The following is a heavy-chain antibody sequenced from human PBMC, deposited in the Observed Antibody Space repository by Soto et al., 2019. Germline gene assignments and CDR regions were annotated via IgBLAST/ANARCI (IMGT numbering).Heavy chain of an antibody. CDR1: GFSLSSSGVG. D-gene: IGHD3-22*01. CDR2: LYWNDDE. CDR3: AHSQHFYDGSAGYFDF. J-gene: IGHJ4*02. Sequence: SGPTLVNPTQTLTLTCAFSGFSLSSSGVGVGWIRQPPGKALEWLALLYWNDDERYSPSLRSRLSITKDTSKTQVVLTMTNMDPVDTATYCAHSQHFYDGSAGYFDFWGQGTLVTVSS. V-gene: IGHV2-5*01.